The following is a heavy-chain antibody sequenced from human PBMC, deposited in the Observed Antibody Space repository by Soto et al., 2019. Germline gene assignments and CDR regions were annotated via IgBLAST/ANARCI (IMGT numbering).Heavy chain of an antibody. D-gene: IGHD2-15*01. V-gene: IGHV3-30*03. Sequence: QVQLVESGGGVVQPGRSLRLSCAASGFIFSNYGMHWVRQAPGKGLEWVALISYDGINKYYSDSVKGRFTISRGNSKNTLYLQMNSLRAEDTAVYYCVKTDCSRGSCFGGYFEYWGQGTLVTVSS. CDR3: VKTDCSRGSCFGGYFEY. CDR2: ISYDGINK. CDR1: GFIFSNYG. J-gene: IGHJ4*02.